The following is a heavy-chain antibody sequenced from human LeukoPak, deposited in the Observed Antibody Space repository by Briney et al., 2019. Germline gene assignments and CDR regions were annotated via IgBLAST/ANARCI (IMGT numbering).Heavy chain of an antibody. CDR3: ARDFWTRITIFGVVIEQYYFDY. Sequence: ASVKVSCKASGYTFTSYGISWVRQAPGQGLEWMGWISAYNGNTNYAQKLQGRVTMTTDTSTSTAYMELRSLRSDDTAVYYCARDFWTRITIFGVVIEQYYFDYWGQGTLVTVSS. CDR1: GYTFTSYG. V-gene: IGHV1-18*01. CDR2: ISAYNGNT. J-gene: IGHJ4*02. D-gene: IGHD3-3*01.